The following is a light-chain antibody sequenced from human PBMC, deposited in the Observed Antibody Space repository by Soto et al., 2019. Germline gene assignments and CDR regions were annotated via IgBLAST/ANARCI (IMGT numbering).Light chain of an antibody. V-gene: IGLV2-8*01. CDR3: SSYAGNNSPWV. CDR2: EVS. J-gene: IGLJ3*02. CDR1: SSDVGGYNY. Sequence: QSVLTQPPSASGSPGQSVTISCTGSSSDVGGYNYVSWYQQHPGKAPKVMIYEVSKRPSGVPDRFSGSKSANTASLTVSGLQAEDEADYYCSSYAGNNSPWVFGGGTQLTVL.